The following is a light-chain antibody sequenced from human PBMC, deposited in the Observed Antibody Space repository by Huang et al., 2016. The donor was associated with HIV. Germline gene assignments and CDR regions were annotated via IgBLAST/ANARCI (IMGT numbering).Light chain of an antibody. J-gene: IGKJ2*01. CDR3: QQSARTPRT. CDR2: ASS. Sequence: DIQITQSPSSLSASVGDTVIITCRASPNIKRYLNWYQQEPEKAPKLLISASSNLQSGVPSTCSGSGSGTDFTLTINSLQPEESATYYCQQSARTPRTFGQGTKLEI. V-gene: IGKV1-39*01. CDR1: PNIKRY.